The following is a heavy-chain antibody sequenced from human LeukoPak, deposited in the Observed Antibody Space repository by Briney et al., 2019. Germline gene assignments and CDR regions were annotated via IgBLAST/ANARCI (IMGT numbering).Heavy chain of an antibody. V-gene: IGHV1-24*01. J-gene: IGHJ4*02. Sequence: ASVKVSCTVSGYTLTELSMHWVRQDPGKGLEWMGGFDPEDGETIYAQKFQGRVTMTEDTSTDTAYMELSSLRSEDTAVYYCATPFGYSSGRGGEYFDYWGQGTLVTVSS. D-gene: IGHD6-19*01. CDR2: FDPEDGET. CDR3: ATPFGYSSGRGGEYFDY. CDR1: GYTLTELS.